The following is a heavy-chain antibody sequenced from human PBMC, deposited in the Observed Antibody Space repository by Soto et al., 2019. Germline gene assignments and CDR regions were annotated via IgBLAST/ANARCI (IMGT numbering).Heavy chain of an antibody. V-gene: IGHV3-48*03. D-gene: IGHD3-22*01. CDR3: ASELYYYDTSGYYGAYYFHGLDV. J-gene: IGHJ6*02. CDR2: ISSSGSTI. CDR1: EFTFSTYE. Sequence: PGGSLRLSCAASEFTFSTYEMNWVRQAPGKGLEWISYISSSGSTIYYADSVKGRFTASRDNAKNSLYLQMSSLRAEDTAVYYCASELYYYDTSGYYGAYYFHGLDVWGQGTTVTVSS.